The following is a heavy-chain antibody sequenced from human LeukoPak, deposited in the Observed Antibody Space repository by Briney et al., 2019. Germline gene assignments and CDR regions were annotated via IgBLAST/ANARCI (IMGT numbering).Heavy chain of an antibody. V-gene: IGHV3-74*01. CDR2: INSDGSST. D-gene: IGHD3-16*01. J-gene: IGHJ2*01. CDR3: ARGHDYVWDWYFHL. Sequence: GGSLTLSCAASGFTFSSYWMHWVRQAPGKGLVWVSRINSDGSSTSYADSVKGRFTISRDNAKNTLYLQMNSLRAEDTAVYYCARGHDYVWDWYFHLWGRGTLVTVSS. CDR1: GFTFSSYW.